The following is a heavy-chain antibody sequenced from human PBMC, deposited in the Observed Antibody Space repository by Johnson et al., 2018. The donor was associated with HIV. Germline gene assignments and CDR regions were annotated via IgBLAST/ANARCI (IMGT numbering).Heavy chain of an antibody. CDR2: ISPDGRNQ. CDR1: GFTFSSYA. D-gene: IGHD1-1*01. V-gene: IGHV3-30-3*02. CDR3: ASPERPTGHQEEAFDI. Sequence: QVQLVESGGGVVRPGESLRLSCAASGFTFSSYAMHWVRQAPGKGLEWVAVISPDGRNQKYADSVKGRFTISRDNSKKTLFLQMNSLRPEDTALYYCASPERPTGHQEEAFDIWGQGTMVIVSS. J-gene: IGHJ3*02.